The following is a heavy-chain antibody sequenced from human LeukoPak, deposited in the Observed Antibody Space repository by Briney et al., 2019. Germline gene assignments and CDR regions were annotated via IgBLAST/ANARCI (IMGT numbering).Heavy chain of an antibody. J-gene: IGHJ4*02. D-gene: IGHD3-3*01. V-gene: IGHV1-18*01. CDR3: ARGFRAYDFWSGYYSDY. Sequence: GASVKVSCKASGYTFTSYGISWVRQAPGQGLEWMGWISAYNGSTNYAQKLQGRVTMTTDTSTSTAYMELRSLRSDDTAVYYCARGFRAYDFWSGYYSDYWGQGTLVTVSS. CDR1: GYTFTSYG. CDR2: ISAYNGST.